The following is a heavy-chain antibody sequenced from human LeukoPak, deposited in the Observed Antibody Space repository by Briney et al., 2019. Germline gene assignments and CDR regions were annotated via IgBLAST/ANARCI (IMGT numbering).Heavy chain of an antibody. CDR3: SRGGGSGRYYFDY. CDR1: GFSFDDFA. J-gene: IGHJ4*02. D-gene: IGHD6-19*01. CDR2: IRSKAYGGTT. Sequence: PGGSLRLSCSVSGFSFDDFAVSWLRQAPGKGLEWVGFIRSKAYGGTTEYAASVRGRFTISRDDSKSIAYLQMNSLKTEDTAMYYCSRGGGSGRYYFDYWGQGTLVTVSA. V-gene: IGHV3-49*03.